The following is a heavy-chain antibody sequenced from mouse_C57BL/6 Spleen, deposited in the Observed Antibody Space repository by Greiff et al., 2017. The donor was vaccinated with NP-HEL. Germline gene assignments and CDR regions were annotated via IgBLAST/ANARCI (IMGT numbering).Heavy chain of an antibody. CDR2: ISYDGSN. J-gene: IGHJ1*03. D-gene: IGHD1-1*01. CDR1: GYSITSGYY. CDR3: ARYGVVGYFDV. V-gene: IGHV3-6*01. Sequence: EVKLMESGPGLVKPSQSLSLTCSVTGYSITSGYYWNWIRQFPGNKLEWMGYISYDGSNNYNPSLKNRISITRDTSKNQFFLKLNSVTTEDTATYYCARYGVVGYFDVWGTGTTVTVSS.